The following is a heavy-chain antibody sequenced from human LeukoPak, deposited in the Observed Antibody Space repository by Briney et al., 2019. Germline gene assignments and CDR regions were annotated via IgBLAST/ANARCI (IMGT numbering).Heavy chain of an antibody. D-gene: IGHD6-13*01. CDR3: ARASTTWYTPDY. V-gene: IGHV3-48*04. Sequence: PGGSLRLSCAASGFTFSSYSMNWVRQAPGKGLEWVSYISSSGSPIYYADSVKGRFTISRDNAENSLYLQMNSLRVEDTAVYYCARASTTWYTPDYWGQGTLVTVSS. CDR1: GFTFSSYS. J-gene: IGHJ4*02. CDR2: ISSSGSPI.